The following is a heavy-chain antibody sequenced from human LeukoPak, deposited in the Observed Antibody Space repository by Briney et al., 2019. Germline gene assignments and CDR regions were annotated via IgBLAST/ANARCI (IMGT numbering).Heavy chain of an antibody. D-gene: IGHD1-26*01. CDR1: GFTFSGFA. Sequence: GGSLRLSCAASGFTFSGFAMSWVRRTPGKGLEWVSGISGSGDNTLYADSVKGRFTISRDNSKNTLYLQMDSLRAEDTAVYYCAKGAGVELLIELDSWGQGTLVTVSS. CDR2: ISGSGDNT. V-gene: IGHV3-23*01. J-gene: IGHJ4*02. CDR3: AKGAGVELLIELDS.